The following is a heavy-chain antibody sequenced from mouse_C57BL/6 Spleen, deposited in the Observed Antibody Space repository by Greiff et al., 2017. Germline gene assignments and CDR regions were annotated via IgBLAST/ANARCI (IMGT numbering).Heavy chain of an antibody. CDR3: VKEGDDGWYFDV. CDR1: GYTFTDYY. V-gene: IGHV1-26*01. CDR2: INPNNGGT. J-gene: IGHJ1*03. D-gene: IGHD2-12*01. Sequence: VQLQQSGPELVKPGASVKISCKASGYTFTDYYMNWVKQSPGRSLEWIGDINPNNGGTNYNQKFKGKATLTVDKSSSTAYMELRSLTSEDSAVYYGVKEGDDGWYFDVWGTGTTVTVSS.